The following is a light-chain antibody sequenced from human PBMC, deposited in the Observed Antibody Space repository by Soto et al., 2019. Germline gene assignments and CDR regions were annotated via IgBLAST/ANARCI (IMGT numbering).Light chain of an antibody. J-gene: IGKJ1*01. CDR2: GAS. V-gene: IGKV1-27*01. CDR3: QKYDSAPQT. Sequence: DIQMTQSPSSLSASVGDRVTITCRASQGIIDYLAWYQQKPGKPPKLLIYGASTLQSGVPSRFSGSGAGTDFSLTISSLQSEDVATYYCQKYDSAPQTFGPGTKVEIK. CDR1: QGIIDY.